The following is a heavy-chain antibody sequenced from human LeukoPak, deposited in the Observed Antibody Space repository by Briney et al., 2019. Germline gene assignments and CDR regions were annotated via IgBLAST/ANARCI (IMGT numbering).Heavy chain of an antibody. D-gene: IGHD5-18*01. CDR1: GVSISSGGYY. Sequence: PSQTLSLTCTVSGVSISSGGYYRRWLRQHPGKGLEWIVYIYYSGSTYYNPSLKSRVTISVDTSKNQFSLKLSSVTAADTAVYYCARSRGYSYGYYFDYWGQGTLVTVSS. CDR3: ARSRGYSYGYYFDY. J-gene: IGHJ4*02. V-gene: IGHV4-31*03. CDR2: IYYSGST.